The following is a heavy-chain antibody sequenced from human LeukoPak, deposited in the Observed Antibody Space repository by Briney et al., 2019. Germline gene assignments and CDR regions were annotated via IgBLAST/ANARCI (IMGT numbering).Heavy chain of an antibody. Sequence: SVKVSCKASGGTFSSYAISWVRQAPGQGLEWMGRIIPIFGTANYAQKFQGRVTITTDESTGTAYMELSSLRSEDTAVYYCALAGGYYYDSSGYYPYWGQGTLVTVSS. CDR3: ALAGGYYYDSSGYYPY. D-gene: IGHD3-22*01. CDR1: GGTFSSYA. V-gene: IGHV1-69*05. CDR2: IIPIFGTA. J-gene: IGHJ4*02.